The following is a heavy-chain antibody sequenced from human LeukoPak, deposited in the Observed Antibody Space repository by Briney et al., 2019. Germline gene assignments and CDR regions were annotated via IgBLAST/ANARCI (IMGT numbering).Heavy chain of an antibody. CDR3: ARENMVRGVIYYYYMDV. D-gene: IGHD3-10*01. CDR1: GFTFSSYW. J-gene: IGHJ6*03. Sequence: GGSLRLSCAASGFTFSSYWMHWVRQAPGKGLVWVSRINSDGSSTSYADSVRGRFTISRDNAKNTLYLQMNSLRAEDTAVYYCARENMVRGVIYYYYMDVWGKGTTVTVSS. V-gene: IGHV3-74*01. CDR2: INSDGSST.